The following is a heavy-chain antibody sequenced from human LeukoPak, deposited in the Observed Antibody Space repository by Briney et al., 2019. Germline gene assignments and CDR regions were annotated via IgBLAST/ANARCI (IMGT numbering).Heavy chain of an antibody. J-gene: IGHJ4*01. V-gene: IGHV3-66*01. CDR3: AXYSDRGEWYPSY. Sequence: GGSLXLSCAASXXXXSXXXXXXVXXXPGXXXXXVXXXXSGXXTXYAXXVKGRFSISRDNSKNMVYLQMNSLRAEDTAVYXCAXYSDRGEWYPSYWGXGTLVTVSS. D-gene: IGHD3-3*01. CDR2: XXSGXXT. CDR1: XXXXSXXX.